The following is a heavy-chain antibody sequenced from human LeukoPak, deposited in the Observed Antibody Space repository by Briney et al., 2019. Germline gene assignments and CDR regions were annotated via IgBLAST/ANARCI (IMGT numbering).Heavy chain of an antibody. D-gene: IGHD3-9*01. J-gene: IGHJ5*02. CDR2: ISAYNGNT. Sequence: ASVNVSCKASGYTFTSYGISWVRQAPGQGLEWMGWISAYNGNTNYAQKLQGRVTMTTDTSTSTACMELRSLRSDDTAVYYCARERSYDILTGYPRGAIDPWGQGTLVTVSS. V-gene: IGHV1-18*01. CDR3: ARERSYDILTGYPRGAIDP. CDR1: GYTFTSYG.